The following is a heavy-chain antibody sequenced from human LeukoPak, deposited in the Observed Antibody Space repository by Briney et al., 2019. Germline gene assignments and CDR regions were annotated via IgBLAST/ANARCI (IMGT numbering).Heavy chain of an antibody. V-gene: IGHV3-23*01. CDR3: AKEPATRWLATFDY. Sequence: GGSLRLSCAASGFTYSSCAMSWVRQAPGKGLEWVSTVRGSGGGTYYSDSVKGRFTISRDNSKNTLYLQMNSLRAEDTAVYYCAKEPATRWLATFDYWGQGTLVTVSS. CDR2: VRGSGGGT. J-gene: IGHJ4*02. D-gene: IGHD6-19*01. CDR1: GFTYSSCA.